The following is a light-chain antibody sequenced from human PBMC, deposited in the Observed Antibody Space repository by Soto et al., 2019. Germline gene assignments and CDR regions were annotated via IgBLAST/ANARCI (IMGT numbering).Light chain of an antibody. Sequence: DFQMTQSPSSLSASVGDSITITCRASQNIRTYLNWYQQKPGKPPKLLIYAASTLQTGVPSRFSGSGSETHFTLAISSLQPEDFATYYCQEGYNSPYTFGQGTK. CDR2: AAS. CDR1: QNIRTY. V-gene: IGKV1-39*01. CDR3: QEGYNSPYT. J-gene: IGKJ2*01.